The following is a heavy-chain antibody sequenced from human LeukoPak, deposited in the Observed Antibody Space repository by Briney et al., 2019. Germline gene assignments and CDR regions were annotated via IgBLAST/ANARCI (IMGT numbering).Heavy chain of an antibody. Sequence: GGSLRLSCAASGFAFSTYTMHWVRQAPGKGPEWVSVISHDDTHKYYADAVAGRFTISGDNSKNMLYLQMDSVRADDSAIYYCAKEEEQQDAFDYWGQGTLVTVSS. J-gene: IGHJ4*02. V-gene: IGHV3-30*04. CDR2: ISHDDTHK. CDR3: AKEEEQQDAFDY. CDR1: GFAFSTYT. D-gene: IGHD6-13*01.